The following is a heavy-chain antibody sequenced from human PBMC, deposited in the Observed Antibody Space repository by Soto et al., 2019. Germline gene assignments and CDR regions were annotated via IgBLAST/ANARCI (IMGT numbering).Heavy chain of an antibody. CDR2: IYYSGST. Sequence: ETLCLTCPVSGGSVSSGSYYWSWIRQPPGKGLEWIGYIYYSGSTNYNPSLKSRVTISVDTSKNQFSLKLSSVTAADTAVYYCARAQEGIVATISRYYYYGMDVWGQGTKVTVSS. J-gene: IGHJ6*02. CDR1: GGSVSSGSYY. V-gene: IGHV4-61*01. D-gene: IGHD5-12*01. CDR3: ARAQEGIVATISRYYYYGMDV.